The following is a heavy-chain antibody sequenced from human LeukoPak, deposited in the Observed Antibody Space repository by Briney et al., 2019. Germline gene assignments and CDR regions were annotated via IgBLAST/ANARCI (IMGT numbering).Heavy chain of an antibody. J-gene: IGHJ6*03. CDR1: GYTFTGYY. CDR2: INPNSGGT. V-gene: IGHV1-2*02. CDR3: ARGAIIVGGSYYMDV. Sequence: GASVKVSCKASGYTFTGYYMNWVRQAPGQGLEWMGWINPNSGGTNYAQKFKGRVTMTRDTSISSAYMELSRLRSDDTAVYYCARGAIIVGGSYYMDVWGKGTMVTVSS. D-gene: IGHD1-26*01.